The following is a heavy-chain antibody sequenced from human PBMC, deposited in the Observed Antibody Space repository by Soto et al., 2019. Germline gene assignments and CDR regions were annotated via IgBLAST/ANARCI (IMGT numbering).Heavy chain of an antibody. J-gene: IGHJ4*02. CDR3: AKDSYSSSWYGDFDY. V-gene: IGHV3-30*18. CDR2: ISYDGSNK. CDR1: GFTFSSYG. Sequence: VGSRRLSCAASGFTFSSYGMHWVRQAPGKGLEWVAVISYDGSNKYYADSVKGRFTISRDNSKNTRYLQMNSLRAEDTAVYYCAKDSYSSSWYGDFDYWGQGNLVTVSS. D-gene: IGHD6-13*01.